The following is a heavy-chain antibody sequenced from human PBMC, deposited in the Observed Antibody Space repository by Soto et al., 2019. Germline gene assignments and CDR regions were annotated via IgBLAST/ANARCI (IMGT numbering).Heavy chain of an antibody. V-gene: IGHV3-30*18. Sequence: GGSLRLSCAASGFTFSSYGMHWVRQAPGKGLEWVAVISYDGSNKYYADSVKGRFTISRDNSKNTLYLQMNSLRAEDTAVYYCAKVRRAAARLYYYGMDVWGQGTTVTVSS. CDR3: AKVRRAAARLYYYGMDV. CDR1: GFTFSSYG. CDR2: ISYDGSNK. J-gene: IGHJ6*02. D-gene: IGHD6-13*01.